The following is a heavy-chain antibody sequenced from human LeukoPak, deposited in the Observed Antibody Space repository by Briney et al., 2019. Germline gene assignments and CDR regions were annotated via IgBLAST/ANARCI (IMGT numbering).Heavy chain of an antibody. V-gene: IGHV3-7*01. D-gene: IGHD6-13*01. J-gene: IGHJ4*02. CDR2: IKQDGSEK. Sequence: PGGSLRLSCAVSGFSVSGYWMTWVRQAPGKGLEWVANIKQDGSEKNYVDSVKGRFTFSRDNAENSLFLQMNSLRVEDTAVYYCAREWQGGIAAAGTRIEGDYWGQGTLVAVSS. CDR3: AREWQGGIAAAGTRIEGDY. CDR1: GFSVSGYW.